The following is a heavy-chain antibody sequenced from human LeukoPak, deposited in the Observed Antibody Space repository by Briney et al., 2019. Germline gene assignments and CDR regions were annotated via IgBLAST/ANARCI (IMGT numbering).Heavy chain of an antibody. CDR1: GFTFSSYG. Sequence: PGGSLRLSCAASGFTFSSYGMHWVRQAPGKGLEWVAVISYDGSNKYYADSVKGRFTISRDNSKNTLYLQMNSLRAEDTAVYYCAKAWYGEVFFDYWGQGTLVTVSS. D-gene: IGHD4-17*01. J-gene: IGHJ4*02. V-gene: IGHV3-30*18. CDR2: ISYDGSNK. CDR3: AKAWYGEVFFDY.